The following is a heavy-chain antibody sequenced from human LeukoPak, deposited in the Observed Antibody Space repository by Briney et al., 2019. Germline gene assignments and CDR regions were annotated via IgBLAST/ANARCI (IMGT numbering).Heavy chain of an antibody. Sequence: GGSLTLSCAASGFTFSSYWMSWVRQAPGKGLEWVANIKQDGSEKYYVYPVKGRFIISRDNAKNSLYLQMNILSAEDTAVYYCAREGYYGDYAFWGQGTLVTVSS. V-gene: IGHV3-7*01. CDR2: IKQDGSEK. CDR3: AREGYYGDYAF. CDR1: GFTFSSYW. J-gene: IGHJ4*02. D-gene: IGHD4-17*01.